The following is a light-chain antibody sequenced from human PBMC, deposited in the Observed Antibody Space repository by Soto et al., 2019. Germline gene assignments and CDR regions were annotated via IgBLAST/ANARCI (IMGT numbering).Light chain of an antibody. CDR1: QSITTR. Sequence: DIEMTQSPSTVSASLGESVTITCRASQSITTRLAWYQQRPGKAPKLLIYDVSSLQSGVPSRFSGSGSGTEFTLTISSLQPDDFATYYCQHYNSYSEAFGQGTKVDIK. J-gene: IGKJ1*01. CDR3: QHYNSYSEA. V-gene: IGKV1-5*01. CDR2: DVS.